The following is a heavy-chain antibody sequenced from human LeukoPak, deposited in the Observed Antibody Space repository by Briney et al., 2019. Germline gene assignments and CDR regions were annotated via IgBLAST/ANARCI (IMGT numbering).Heavy chain of an antibody. Sequence: GGSLRLSCAASGFTFSSYTMSWVRQAPGKGLEWVSTITTSDGNTYYADSVKGRFTVSRDNSKNTLYLQMNSLRAEDAAVYYCAKDGGLWVSAHWGDSWGRGTLVTVSS. D-gene: IGHD7-27*01. CDR2: ITTSDGNT. V-gene: IGHV3-23*01. J-gene: IGHJ4*02. CDR1: GFTFSSYT. CDR3: AKDGGLWVSAHWGDS.